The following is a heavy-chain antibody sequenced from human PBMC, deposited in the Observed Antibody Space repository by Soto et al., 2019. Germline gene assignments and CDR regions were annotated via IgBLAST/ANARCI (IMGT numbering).Heavy chain of an antibody. CDR2: IKSKTDGGTT. J-gene: IGHJ3*02. D-gene: IGHD3-3*01. Sequence: PGGSLRLSCAASGFTFSNAWMSWVRQAPGKGLEWVGRIKSKTDGGTTDYAAPVKGRFTISRDDSKNTLYLQMNSLKTEDTAVYYCTTDYRALDFWSGYSDAFDIWAQGTIVTGSS. CDR3: TTDYRALDFWSGYSDAFDI. V-gene: IGHV3-15*01. CDR1: GFTFSNAW.